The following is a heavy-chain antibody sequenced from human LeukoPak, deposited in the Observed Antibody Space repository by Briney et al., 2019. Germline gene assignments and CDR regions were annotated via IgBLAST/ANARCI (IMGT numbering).Heavy chain of an antibody. J-gene: IGHJ5*02. D-gene: IGHD3-10*01. CDR1: GDSVSSNSAA. CDR3: ARGGYYGSGNDFRFDP. CDR2: TYYRSKWYN. Sequence: SQTLSLTCAISGDSVSSNSAAWNWIRQSPSRGLEWLGRTYYRSKWYNDYAVSVKSRITINPDTSKNQFSLQLNSVTPEDTAIYYCARGGYYGSGNDFRFDPWGQGTLVTV. V-gene: IGHV6-1*01.